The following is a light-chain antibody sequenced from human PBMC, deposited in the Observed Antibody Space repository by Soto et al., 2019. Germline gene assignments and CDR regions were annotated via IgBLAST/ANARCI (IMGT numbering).Light chain of an antibody. CDR3: QQYGSSQP. J-gene: IGKJ1*01. V-gene: IGKV3-20*01. CDR2: GAS. Sequence: ENVLTQPPGALSLSPEERATVSCRARQTIGRTYLAWYQPKPGQARRLLIFGASARPPGIPARISGSGSGTDVTLTISRLEREDCAVSYCQQYGSSQPLGQGTKVDIK. CDR1: QTIGRTY.